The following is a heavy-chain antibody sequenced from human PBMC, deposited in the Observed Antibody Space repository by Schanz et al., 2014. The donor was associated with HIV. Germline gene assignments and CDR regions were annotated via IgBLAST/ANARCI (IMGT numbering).Heavy chain of an antibody. Sequence: QVQLVESGGGVVQPGRSLRLSCEASGFTFRSYAMHWVRQAPGKGLEWVAVISDDGSKKYYADSLKGRFAISRDQSTNTLYLQMNSLTAEDTAVYYCARSPSYGMDVWGQGTTVTVSS. V-gene: IGHV3-30*03. CDR2: ISDDGSKK. CDR3: ARSPSYGMDV. J-gene: IGHJ6*02. CDR1: GFTFRSYA.